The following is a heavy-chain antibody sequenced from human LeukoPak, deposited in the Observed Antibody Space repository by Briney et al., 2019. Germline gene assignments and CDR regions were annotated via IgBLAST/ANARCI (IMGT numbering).Heavy chain of an antibody. J-gene: IGHJ4*02. V-gene: IGHV3-7*01. Sequence: PGGSLRLSCAASGFTFSSYWMSWVRQAPGKGLEWVANIKQGGSEKYYVDSVKGRFTISRDNAKKSLYLQMNSLRAEDTAVYYCARGGGGHYYDSSGLIDYWGQGTLVTVSS. CDR2: IKQGGSEK. CDR3: ARGGGGHYYDSSGLIDY. CDR1: GFTFSSYW. D-gene: IGHD3-22*01.